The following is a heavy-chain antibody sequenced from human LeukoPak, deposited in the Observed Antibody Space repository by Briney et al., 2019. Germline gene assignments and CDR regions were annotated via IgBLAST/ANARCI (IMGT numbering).Heavy chain of an antibody. CDR3: AKGRYGSGSYFDY. CDR2: ISGSGGST. Sequence: ETLSLTCAVYGGSFSGYYWSWIRQPPGKGLEWVSAISGSGGSTYYADSVKGRFIISRDNSKNTLYLQMNSLRAEDTAVYYCAKGRYGSGSYFDYWGQGTLVTVSS. D-gene: IGHD3-10*01. V-gene: IGHV3-23*01. J-gene: IGHJ4*02. CDR1: GGSFSGYY.